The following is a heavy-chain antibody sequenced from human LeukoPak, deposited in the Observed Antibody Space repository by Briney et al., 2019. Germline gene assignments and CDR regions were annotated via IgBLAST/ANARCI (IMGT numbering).Heavy chain of an antibody. CDR3: ARQATLLAGRLEAGGFDI. Sequence: SETLPLTCSVSGGSFSDYYWNWIRQSPGKGLEWIGCIYPSGSTDYNPSLKSRVTMSTDTSKNQISLKLTSVTAADTAVYFCARQATLLAGRLEAGGFDIWGRGTMVTVSS. D-gene: IGHD3-3*01. J-gene: IGHJ3*02. CDR1: GGSFSDYY. V-gene: IGHV4-59*08. CDR2: IYPSGST.